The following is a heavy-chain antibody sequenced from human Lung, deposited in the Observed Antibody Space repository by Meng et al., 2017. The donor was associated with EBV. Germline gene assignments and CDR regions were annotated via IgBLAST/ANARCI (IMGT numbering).Heavy chain of an antibody. J-gene: IGHJ5*02. CDR3: ARVGLGRYNLFDP. Sequence: VQASDSCPVLVKPLTPLSLTGSVPGGSKRSRGYSWSCTLHQPRNGLGGIWVSYYRRSTYYTPLHKGLLPILGDTSNNQFSLKLHTVTAAYTVVYYCARVGLGRYNLFDPWGQGTLVTVSS. CDR2: SYYRRST. V-gene: IGHV4-31*01. CDR1: GGSKRSRGYS. D-gene: IGHD2-2*03.